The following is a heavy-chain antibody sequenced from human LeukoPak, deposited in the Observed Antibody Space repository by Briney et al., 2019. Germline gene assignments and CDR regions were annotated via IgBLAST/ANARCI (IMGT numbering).Heavy chain of an antibody. CDR1: GVTFSSYS. D-gene: IGHD2-21*02. CDR2: ISSSSSYI. V-gene: IGHV3-21*01. J-gene: IGHJ3*02. CDR3: ARDHHIVVVTAIEHDAFDI. Sequence: GGSLRLSCAASGVTFSSYSMNWVRQAPGKGLEWVSSISSSSSYIYYADSVKGRFTISRDNAKNSLYLQMNSLRAEDTAVYYCARDHHIVVVTAIEHDAFDIWGQGTMVTVSS.